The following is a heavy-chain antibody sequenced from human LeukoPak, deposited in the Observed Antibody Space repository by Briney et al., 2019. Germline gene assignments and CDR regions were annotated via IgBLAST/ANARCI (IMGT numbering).Heavy chain of an antibody. CDR3: AKDIRDIVATMSAFDI. D-gene: IGHD5-12*01. CDR2: IGTAGDT. V-gene: IGHV3-13*01. J-gene: IGHJ3*02. CDR1: GFTFSSYD. Sequence: GGSLRLSCAASGFTFSSYDMYWVRQSTGKGLEWVSAIGTAGDTYYPGSVKGRFTISRENAKNSLYLQMNSLRVGDTAVYYCAKDIRDIVATMSAFDIWGQGTMVTVSS.